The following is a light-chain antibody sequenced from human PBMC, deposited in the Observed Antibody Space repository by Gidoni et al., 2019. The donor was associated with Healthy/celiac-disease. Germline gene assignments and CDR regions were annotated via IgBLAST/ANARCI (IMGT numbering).Light chain of an antibody. CDR1: QSVSSSY. CDR2: GAS. CDR3: QQYGSSPQT. V-gene: IGKV3-20*01. Sequence: EIVLTLPPVTLSLSQGERATLSCRASQSVSSSYLAWYQQKPGQAPKLLIYGASSRATGIPDRFSGSGSGTDFTLTISRLEPEDFAVYYCQQYGSSPQTFGQGTKVEIK. J-gene: IGKJ1*01.